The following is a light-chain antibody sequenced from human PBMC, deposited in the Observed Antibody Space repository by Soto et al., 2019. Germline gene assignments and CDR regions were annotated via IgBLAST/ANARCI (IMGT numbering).Light chain of an antibody. CDR1: QTVSRF. Sequence: ETVLTQSPATLSLSPGEGATLSCRASQTVSRFSAWYQQKPGQAPRLLIYGVSNRATGVPARFSGSGSGTDFTLSISSLEPEDSGVYYCQQRFTWPLTFGGGTKVEIK. CDR2: GVS. CDR3: QQRFTWPLT. J-gene: IGKJ4*01. V-gene: IGKV3-11*01.